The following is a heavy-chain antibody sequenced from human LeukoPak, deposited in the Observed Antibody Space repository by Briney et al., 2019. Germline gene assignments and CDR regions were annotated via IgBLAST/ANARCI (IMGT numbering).Heavy chain of an antibody. CDR2: ISSSGRTR. Sequence: GGSLRLSCAASGFTFSSYEMKWVRQAPGKGLEWVSYISSSGRTRYYADSVKGRFTISRDNAKNSLYLQMNSPRAEDTAVYYCAELGITMIGAVWGKGTTVTISS. V-gene: IGHV3-48*03. CDR3: AELGITMIGAV. D-gene: IGHD3-10*02. J-gene: IGHJ6*04. CDR1: GFTFSSYE.